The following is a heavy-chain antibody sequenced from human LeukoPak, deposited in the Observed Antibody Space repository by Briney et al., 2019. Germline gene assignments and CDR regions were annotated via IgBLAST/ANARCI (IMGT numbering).Heavy chain of an antibody. CDR2: VSVSSRTGYR. D-gene: IGHD3-10*01. Sequence: PGGSLRLSCTDSACRLSDYAMNWVRQAPGKGLEWVSSVSVSSRTGYRYYADSVKGRFTISRDNSENILYLQMNSLRVEDTAVXXCXRGGSQTXQGSYNWFDVWGQGTLVTVSS. CDR1: ACRLSDYA. CDR3: XRGGSQTXQGSYNWFDV. J-gene: IGHJ5*02. V-gene: IGHV3-23*01.